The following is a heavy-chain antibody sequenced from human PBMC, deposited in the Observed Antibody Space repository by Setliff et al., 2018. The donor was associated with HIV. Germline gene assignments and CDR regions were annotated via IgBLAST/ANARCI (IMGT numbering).Heavy chain of an antibody. CDR1: GYTFISYA. J-gene: IGHJ5*02. Sequence: ASVKVSCKASGYTFISYAVYWVRQAPGQGLQWVGWINPNNGNTKYAQNFQGRVSMTTTDTSTTTAYMELRSLTSDDTAVYYCARWSCGRATCYDSPYNWFDPWGQGTLVTVSS. D-gene: IGHD2-2*01. V-gene: IGHV1-18*01. CDR3: ARWSCGRATCYDSPYNWFDP. CDR2: INPNNGNT.